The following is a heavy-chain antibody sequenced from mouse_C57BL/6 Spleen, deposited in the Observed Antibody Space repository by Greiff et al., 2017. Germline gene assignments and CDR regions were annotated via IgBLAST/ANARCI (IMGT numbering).Heavy chain of an antibody. CDR1: GYAFSSSW. CDR2: IYPGDGDT. D-gene: IGHD1-1*01. Sequence: QVQLLQSGPELVKPGASVKISCKASGYAFSSSWMNWVKQRPGNGLEWIGRIYPGDGDTNYNGKFKGKATLTADKSSSTAYMQLSSLTSEDSAVYFCARSTTVVATGSYWGQGTTLTVSS. J-gene: IGHJ2*01. V-gene: IGHV1-82*01. CDR3: ARSTTVVATGSY.